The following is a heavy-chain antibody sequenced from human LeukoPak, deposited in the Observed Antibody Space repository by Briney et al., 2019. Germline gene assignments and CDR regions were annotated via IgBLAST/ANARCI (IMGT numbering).Heavy chain of an antibody. Sequence: PSETLSLTCAVYGGSLSGYYWSWIRQPPRKGLEWIGEINHSGSTNYNPSLKSRVTISVDTSKNQFSLKLSSVTAADTAVYYCAKHIAVAGIVAFDIWGQGTMVTVSS. V-gene: IGHV4-34*01. J-gene: IGHJ3*02. CDR2: INHSGST. CDR1: GGSLSGYY. CDR3: AKHIAVAGIVAFDI. D-gene: IGHD6-19*01.